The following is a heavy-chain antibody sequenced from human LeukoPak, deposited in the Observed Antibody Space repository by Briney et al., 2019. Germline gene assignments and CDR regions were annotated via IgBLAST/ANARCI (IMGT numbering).Heavy chain of an antibody. CDR1: GGSISSGGYY. V-gene: IGHV4-31*03. D-gene: IGHD3-22*01. CDR3: AGTNYYDSSDAFDI. J-gene: IGHJ3*02. CDR2: IYYSGST. Sequence: SETLSLTCTVSGGSISSGGYYWSWIREHPGKGLEWIGYIYYSGSTYYNPSLKSRVTISVDTSKNQFSLKLSSVTAADTAVYYCAGTNYYDSSDAFDIWGQGTMVTVSS.